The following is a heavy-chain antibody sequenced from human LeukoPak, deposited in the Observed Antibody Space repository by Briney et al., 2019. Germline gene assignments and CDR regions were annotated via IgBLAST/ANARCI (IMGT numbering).Heavy chain of an antibody. V-gene: IGHV1-18*01. J-gene: IGHJ6*02. CDR3: AREIIPAAQTGAYGMDV. CDR1: LYTFTSYG. Sequence: ASVTLSRTPSLYTFTSYGISWMGPAPGHGQEWRGWIRAYNGNTNYAQKLQGRVTMTTDTSTSTAYMELRTLRYDDTAVYYCAREIIPAAQTGAYGMDVWGQGTTVTVS. CDR2: IRAYNGNT. D-gene: IGHD2-2*01.